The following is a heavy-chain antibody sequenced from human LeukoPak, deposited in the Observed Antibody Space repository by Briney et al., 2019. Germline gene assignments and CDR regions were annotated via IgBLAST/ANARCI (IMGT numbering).Heavy chain of an antibody. CDR2: VSGSAGGT. CDR1: GFTFSSYA. Sequence: GGSLRLSCAASGFTFSSYAMTWVRQAPGKGLEWVSGVSGSAGGTYYADSVKGRFTISRDNAKNSLYLQMNSLRAEDTAVYYCARDWFDPWGQGTLVTVSS. V-gene: IGHV3-23*01. CDR3: ARDWFDP. J-gene: IGHJ5*02.